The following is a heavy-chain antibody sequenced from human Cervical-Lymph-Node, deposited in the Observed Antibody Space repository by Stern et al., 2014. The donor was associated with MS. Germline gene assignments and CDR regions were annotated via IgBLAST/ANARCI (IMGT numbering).Heavy chain of an antibody. V-gene: IGHV3-9*01. D-gene: IGHD4-23*01. Sequence: EVQLVESGGGLVQPGRSLRLSCAASGFTFNDYAMHWVRQAPGKGLEWVSGISSISDTIGYADSVKGRFTISRENARNSLYLQMNSLRPEDTAFYYCTKDITASTQRLRWGFDSWGQGTLVTVSS. CDR2: ISSISDTI. J-gene: IGHJ4*02. CDR3: TKDITASTQRLRWGFDS. CDR1: GFTFNDYA.